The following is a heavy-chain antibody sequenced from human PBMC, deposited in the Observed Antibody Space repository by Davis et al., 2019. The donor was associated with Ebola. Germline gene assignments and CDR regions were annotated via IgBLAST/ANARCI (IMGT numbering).Heavy chain of an antibody. CDR3: AAGGLGGGFDV. D-gene: IGHD2-15*01. CDR2: FGPEDGEA. CDR1: GYTLTELS. J-gene: IGHJ3*01. V-gene: IGHV1-24*01. Sequence: ASVKVSCKVSGYTLTELSMHWVRQAPGQGLEWMGYFGPEDGEALYAQKFQGRVTMTEDKSTDKAYMELSSLRSEDTAVYYCAAGGLGGGFDVWGQGTMVTVSS.